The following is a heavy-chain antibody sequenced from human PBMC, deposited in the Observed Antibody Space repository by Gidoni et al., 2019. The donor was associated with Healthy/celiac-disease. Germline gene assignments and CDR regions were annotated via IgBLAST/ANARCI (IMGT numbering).Heavy chain of an antibody. D-gene: IGHD6-6*01. V-gene: IGHV3-21*01. J-gene: IGHJ6*03. CDR1: GFTFSSYS. CDR2: ISSSSSYI. CDR3: AREGGKAARANYYYYMDV. Sequence: EVQLVESGGGLVKPGGSLRLSCAASGFTFSSYSMNWVRQAPGKGLEWVSSISSSSSYIYYADSVKGRFTISRDNAKNSLYLQMNSLRAEDTAVYYCAREGGKAARANYYYYMDVWGKGTTVTVSS.